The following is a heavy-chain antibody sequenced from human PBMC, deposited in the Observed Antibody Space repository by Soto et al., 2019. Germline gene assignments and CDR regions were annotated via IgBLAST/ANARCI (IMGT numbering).Heavy chain of an antibody. V-gene: IGHV3-66*01. D-gene: IGHD2-15*01. CDR2: IYSGGST. J-gene: IGHJ6*03. CDR1: GFTVSSNY. Sequence: PGGSLRLSCAASGFTVSSNYMSWVRQAPGKGLEWVSVIYSGGSTYYADSVKGRFTISRDNSKNTLYLQMNSLRAEDTAVYYCARYCSGGSCYGYYYMDVWGKGTTVTVSS. CDR3: ARYCSGGSCYGYYYMDV.